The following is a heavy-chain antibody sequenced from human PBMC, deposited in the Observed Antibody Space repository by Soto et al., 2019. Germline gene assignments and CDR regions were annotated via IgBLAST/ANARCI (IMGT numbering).Heavy chain of an antibody. J-gene: IGHJ5*02. V-gene: IGHV4-61*08. CDR3: ARGLVVVAAGWFDP. CDR1: GGSISSGGYY. D-gene: IGHD2-15*01. CDR2: IYYSGST. Sequence: PSETLSLTCTVSGGSISSGGYYWSWIRQHTGKGLEWIGYIYYSGSTNYNPSLKSRVTISVDTSKNQFSLKLSSVTAADTAVYYCARGLVVVAAGWFDPWGQGTLVTVSS.